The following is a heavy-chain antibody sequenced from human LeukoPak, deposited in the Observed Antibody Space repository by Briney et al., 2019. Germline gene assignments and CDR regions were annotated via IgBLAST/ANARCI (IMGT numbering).Heavy chain of an antibody. D-gene: IGHD2-2*01. V-gene: IGHV1-69*13. Sequence: SVKVSCKASGGTFSSYAISWVRQAPGQGLEWMGGIIPIFGTANYAQKFQGRVTITADESTSTAYMELSSLRSEDTAVYYCARDSSGDVVVVPAATPDYWGQGTLVTVSS. CDR2: IIPIFGTA. CDR3: ARDSSGDVVVVPAATPDY. CDR1: GGTFSSYA. J-gene: IGHJ4*02.